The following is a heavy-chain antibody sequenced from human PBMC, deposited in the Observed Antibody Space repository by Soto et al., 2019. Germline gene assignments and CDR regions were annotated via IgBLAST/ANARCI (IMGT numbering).Heavy chain of an antibody. CDR2: ISSGGVNI. CDR1: EFTFSSYA. V-gene: IGHV3-23*01. CDR3: AKVVTTTRMYGLDV. J-gene: IGHJ6*02. Sequence: PGGSLRLSCATSEFTFSSYAMNWVRQAPGKGLEWVSGISSGGVNIYYADSVKGRFTISRDNSKNTLYLQMSGLRAEDTAVYYCAKVVTTTRMYGLDVWGQGTTVTVSS. D-gene: IGHD1-1*01.